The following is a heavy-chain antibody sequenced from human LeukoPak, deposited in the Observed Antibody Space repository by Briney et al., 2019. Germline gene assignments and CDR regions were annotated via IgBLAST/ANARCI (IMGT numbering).Heavy chain of an antibody. CDR3: ARGRSNYYGMDV. CDR2: IYYNGNT. CDR1: DGSINSYY. Sequence: SETLSLTCSVSDGSINSYYWNWIRRPPGKGLEWIGYIYYNGNTNYSPSLKSRVTMSVDTSKNLFSLKVSSVTAADTAVYYCARGRSNYYGMDVRGQGTTVTVSS. D-gene: IGHD1-26*01. J-gene: IGHJ6*02. V-gene: IGHV4-59*01.